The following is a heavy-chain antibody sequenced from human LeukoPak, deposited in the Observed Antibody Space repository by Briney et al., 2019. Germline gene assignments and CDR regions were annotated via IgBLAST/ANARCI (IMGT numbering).Heavy chain of an antibody. CDR1: GYTFTSYG. CDR3: ARVAYYYDSSGYYYDNDY. D-gene: IGHD3-22*01. V-gene: IGHV1-18*01. Sequence: ASVKVSCKASGYTFTSYGISWVRQAPGQGLEWMGWISAYNGNTNYAQKLQGRVTMTTDTSTSTAYMELRSLRSDDTAVYYCARVAYYYDSSGYYYDNDYRGQGTLVTVSS. CDR2: ISAYNGNT. J-gene: IGHJ4*02.